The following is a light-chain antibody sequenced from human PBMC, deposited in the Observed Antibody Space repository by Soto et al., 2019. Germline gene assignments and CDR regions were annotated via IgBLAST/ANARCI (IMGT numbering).Light chain of an antibody. CDR3: QQRSNWPRT. Sequence: EMVMTQSPATLSVSPVERATLSCMASQNISNYLIWYQQKPGQAPRLLIYDVSNRAAGIPARFSGSGSGTDFTLTISSLEPEDFAVYYCQQRSNWPRTFGQGTKVDIK. CDR2: DVS. V-gene: IGKV3-11*01. CDR1: QNISNY. J-gene: IGKJ1*01.